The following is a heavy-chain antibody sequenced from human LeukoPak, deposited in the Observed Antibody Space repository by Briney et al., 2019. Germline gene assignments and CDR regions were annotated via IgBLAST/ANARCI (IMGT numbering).Heavy chain of an antibody. Sequence: SETLSLTCTVSGGSISSYYWSWIRQPAGKGLEWIGRIYTSGSTNYNPSLKSRVTMSVDTSKNQFSLKLSSVTAADTAVYYCAGEGGSSWDTSRVYWGQGTLVTVSS. CDR1: GGSISSYY. CDR3: AGEGGSSWDTSRVY. D-gene: IGHD6-13*01. J-gene: IGHJ4*02. V-gene: IGHV4-4*07. CDR2: IYTSGST.